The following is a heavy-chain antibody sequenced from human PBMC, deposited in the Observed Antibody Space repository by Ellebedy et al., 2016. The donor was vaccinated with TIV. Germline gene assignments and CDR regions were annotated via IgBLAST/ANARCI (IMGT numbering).Heavy chain of an antibody. CDR1: GFTFSTYS. D-gene: IGHD5-24*01. V-gene: IGHV3-48*02. CDR2: MSSSTGDT. CDR3: AREGRDGYNPYFDY. J-gene: IGHJ4*02. Sequence: GESLKISCAASGFTFSTYSMAWVRQAQGKGLGWVSYMSSSTGDTYYTDSVKGRFTLSRVNAENSLHLQMNSLRHEDTAVYYCAREGRDGYNPYFDYWGQGILVTVSS.